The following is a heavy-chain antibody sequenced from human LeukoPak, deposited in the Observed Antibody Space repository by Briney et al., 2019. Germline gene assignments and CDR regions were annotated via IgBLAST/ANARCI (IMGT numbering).Heavy chain of an antibody. CDR1: EFAFSNSA. Sequence: ASVKVSCKASEFAFSNSAIQWVRQARGQRLEWIGWIVVGSGNTNYAQKFQDRVIITRDMSTETVYMELSGLESEDTAVYYCATDDQQLILWGPGTLVVVSS. J-gene: IGHJ4*02. D-gene: IGHD2/OR15-2a*01. CDR2: IVVGSGNT. CDR3: ATDDQQLIL. V-gene: IGHV1-58*02.